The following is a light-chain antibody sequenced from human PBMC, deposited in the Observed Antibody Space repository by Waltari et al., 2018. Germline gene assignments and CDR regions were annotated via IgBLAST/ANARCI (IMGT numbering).Light chain of an antibody. V-gene: IGKV3-20*01. Sequence: TVFTQTLCTLSGDRAERATSSCRASQSVNSYLAWFQQKPGQAPRLLIYGASSRATGIPDRISGSGSGTDFTLTISGLEPEDFAVYYCQQHSSSPLPFGHGTKLEIK. CDR1: QSVNSY. CDR3: QQHSSSPLP. CDR2: GAS. J-gene: IGKJ5*01.